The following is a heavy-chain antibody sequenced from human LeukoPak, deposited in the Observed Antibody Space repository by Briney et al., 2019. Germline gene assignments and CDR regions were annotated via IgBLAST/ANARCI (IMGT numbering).Heavy chain of an antibody. J-gene: IGHJ4*02. V-gene: IGHV3-48*03. CDR1: GFTFSSYE. Sequence: PGGSLRLSCAASGFTFSSYEMNWVRQAPGKGLEWVSYISSSGSTIYYADSVKGRFSISRDNAKNTLYLQMNSLRAEDTAVYYCVRDWGYDSSGYWQKYFDTWGQGTLVTVSS. D-gene: IGHD3-22*01. CDR2: ISSSGSTI. CDR3: VRDWGYDSSGYWQKYFDT.